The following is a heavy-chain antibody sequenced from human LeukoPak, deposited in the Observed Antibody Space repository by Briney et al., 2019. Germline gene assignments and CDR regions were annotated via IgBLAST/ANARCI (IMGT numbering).Heavy chain of an antibody. V-gene: IGHV3-23*01. Sequence: GGSLRLSCAASEFTFTNYAMTWVRQAPGKGLEWVSATSGGGNHTYYADSVKGRFTISRDNSRNTLYLQMNSLRAEDTSVYYCAKLFYDITGYSPYFDYWGPGTLVAVSS. CDR3: AKLFYDITGYSPYFDY. CDR1: EFTFTNYA. CDR2: TSGGGNHT. D-gene: IGHD2/OR15-2a*01. J-gene: IGHJ4*02.